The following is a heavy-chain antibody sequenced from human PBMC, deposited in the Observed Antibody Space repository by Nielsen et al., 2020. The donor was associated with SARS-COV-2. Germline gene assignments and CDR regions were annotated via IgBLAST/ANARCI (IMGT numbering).Heavy chain of an antibody. CDR3: AKSLSHIGSGSYY. D-gene: IGHD1-26*01. J-gene: IGHJ4*02. CDR2: ISGSGGST. Sequence: GESLKISCAASGFTFSSYAMSWVRQATGKGLEWVSAISGSGGSTYYADSVKGRFTISRDNSKNTLYLQMNSLRAEDTAVYYCAKSLSHIGSGSYYWGQGTLVTVSS. CDR1: GFTFSSYA. V-gene: IGHV3-23*01.